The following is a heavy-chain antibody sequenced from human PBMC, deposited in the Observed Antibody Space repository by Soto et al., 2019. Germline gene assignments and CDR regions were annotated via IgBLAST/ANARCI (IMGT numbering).Heavy chain of an antibody. D-gene: IGHD3-22*01. CDR3: AARPPRTYYYDSSGYWNYFDY. J-gene: IGHJ4*02. Sequence: GGSLRLSCAASGFTFSSYAMSWVRQAPGKGLEWVSAISGSGGSTYYADSVKGRFTISRANSKNTLYLQMNSQRTEDTAVYYCAARPPRTYYYDSSGYWNYFDYWGQGTLVTVSS. CDR2: ISGSGGST. CDR1: GFTFSSYA. V-gene: IGHV3-23*01.